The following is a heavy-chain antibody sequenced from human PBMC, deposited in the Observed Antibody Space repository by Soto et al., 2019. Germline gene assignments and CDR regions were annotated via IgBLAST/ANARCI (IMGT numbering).Heavy chain of an antibody. D-gene: IGHD2-2*01. V-gene: IGHV3-53*01. CDR2: IYSGGST. CDR1: GFTVSSNY. CDR3: ARDSRNRNFFDY. Sequence: GSLRLSCAASGFTVSSNYMTWVRHAQGKGLEWVSVIYSGGSTYYADSGKGRFTISRDNSKNTLYLQMNSLRAEDTALYYCARDSRNRNFFDYWGQGTLVTVSS. J-gene: IGHJ4*02.